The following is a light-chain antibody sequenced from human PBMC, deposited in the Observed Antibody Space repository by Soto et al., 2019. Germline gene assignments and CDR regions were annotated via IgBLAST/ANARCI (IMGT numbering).Light chain of an antibody. CDR1: RSNIGSNT. CDR2: NND. J-gene: IGLJ1*01. Sequence: QSALTQPPSASGTPGQRVTISCSGSRSNIGSNTVNWYQQLPGTTPKLLIYNNDQRPSGVPDRFSGSKSGTSASLAISGLQSEDEADYYCAAWDDSLNGPYVFGTGTKLTVL. CDR3: AAWDDSLNGPYV. V-gene: IGLV1-44*01.